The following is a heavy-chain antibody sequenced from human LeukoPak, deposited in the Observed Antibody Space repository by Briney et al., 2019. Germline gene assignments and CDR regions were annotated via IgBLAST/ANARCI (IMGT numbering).Heavy chain of an antibody. CDR2: INPSGGSA. CDR3: ARDGDSGSHLTYFDY. D-gene: IGHD1-26*01. J-gene: IGHJ4*02. V-gene: IGHV1-46*01. CDR1: GYTFTSYY. Sequence: ASVKVSCKASGYTFTSYYMHWVRQAPGQGLEWMGIINPSGGSASYAQKFQGRVTMTRDTSTSTVYMELSSLRSEDTAVYYCARDGDSGSHLTYFDYWGQGTLVTVSS.